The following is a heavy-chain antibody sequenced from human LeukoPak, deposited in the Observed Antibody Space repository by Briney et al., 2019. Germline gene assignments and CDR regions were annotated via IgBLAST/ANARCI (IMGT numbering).Heavy chain of an antibody. CDR1: GYTFTGYY. D-gene: IGHD5-18*01. J-gene: IGHJ4*02. CDR2: INPNSGGT. Sequence: GASVKVSCKASGYTFTGYYMHWVRQAPGQGLEWMGWINPNSGGTNYAQKFQGRVTMTRDTSISTAYMELSRLRSDDTAVYYCARGNYVGYSYGYGLLDYWGQGTLVTVSS. CDR3: ARGNYVGYSYGYGLLDY. V-gene: IGHV1-2*02.